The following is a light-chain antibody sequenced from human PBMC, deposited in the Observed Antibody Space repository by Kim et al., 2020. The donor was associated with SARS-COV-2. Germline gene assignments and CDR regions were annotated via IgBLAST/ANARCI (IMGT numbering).Light chain of an antibody. V-gene: IGKV3-15*01. CDR3: QQYSNWPPYT. Sequence: EIVMTQSPATLSLSPGERATLFCRASQSVGSTLAWYQQKPGQAPRLLIFDASSRATGVLTRFSGSGSGTEFTLTISGLQSEDFAIYYCQQYSNWPPYTFGQGTKLEI. CDR1: QSVGST. J-gene: IGKJ2*01. CDR2: DAS.